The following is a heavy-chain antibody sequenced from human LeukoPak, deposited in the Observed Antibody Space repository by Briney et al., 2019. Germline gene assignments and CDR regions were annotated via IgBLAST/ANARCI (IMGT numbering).Heavy chain of an antibody. V-gene: IGHV1-2*02. CDR3: ARVRYSSSWYPSTTSWGGETDY. D-gene: IGHD6-13*01. Sequence: ASVKVSCKASGYTFTGYYMHWVRQAPGQGLEWMGWINPNSGGTNYAQKFQGRVTMTRDTSISTAYMELSRLRSDDTAVYYCARVRYSSSWYPSTTSWGGETDYWGQGTLGTVSS. CDR1: GYTFTGYY. CDR2: INPNSGGT. J-gene: IGHJ4*02.